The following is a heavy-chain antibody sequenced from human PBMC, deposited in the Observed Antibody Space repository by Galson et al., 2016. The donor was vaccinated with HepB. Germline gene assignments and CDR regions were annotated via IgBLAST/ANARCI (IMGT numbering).Heavy chain of an antibody. CDR2: ISYDGSNK. CDR1: GFTFSSYA. J-gene: IGHJ4*02. Sequence: SLRLSCAASGFTFSSYAMHWVRQAPGKGLEWAAVISYDGSNKYYADSVKGRFTISRDNSKNTLYLQMNSLRAEDTAVYYCARDRGYSYGYLVSYYFDYWGQGTLVTVSS. CDR3: ARDRGYSYGYLVSYYFDY. V-gene: IGHV3-30-3*01. D-gene: IGHD5-18*01.